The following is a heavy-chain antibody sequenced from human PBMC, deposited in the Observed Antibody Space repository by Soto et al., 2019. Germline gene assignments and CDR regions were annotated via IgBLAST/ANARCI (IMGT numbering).Heavy chain of an antibody. J-gene: IGHJ4*02. D-gene: IGHD3-10*01. V-gene: IGHV3-74*01. CDR1: GFILKMYW. CDR3: TRGPRPISTGTGAY. Sequence: GGSLRLSCAASGFILKMYWMHWVRQSPGKGLVWISRIYNDGTYSDYADSVRGRFTISRDNVNDTLYLQMNNLRAKDSGLYYCTRGPRPISTGTGAYWGQGTQVTVSS. CDR2: IYNDGTYS.